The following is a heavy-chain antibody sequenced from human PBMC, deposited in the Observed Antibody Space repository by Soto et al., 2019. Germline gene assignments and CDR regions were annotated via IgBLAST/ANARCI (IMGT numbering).Heavy chain of an antibody. D-gene: IGHD6-13*01. CDR3: ARIGSWALNFDY. CDR2: IWDDGSNK. Sequence: QVQLVESGGGVVQPGRSLRLSCAASGLTFSSYHMHWVRQTPGKGLEWVAVIWDDGSNKYYAVSVKGRFTISRDNSKNTLYLQINSLRAEDTAVYYCARIGSWALNFDYWVQGTLVSVSS. J-gene: IGHJ4*02. CDR1: GLTFSSYH. V-gene: IGHV3-33*01.